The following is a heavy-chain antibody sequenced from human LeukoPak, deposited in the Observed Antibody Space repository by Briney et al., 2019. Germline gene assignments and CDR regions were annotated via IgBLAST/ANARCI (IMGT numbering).Heavy chain of an antibody. CDR1: GFTFSEAW. CDR2: INNDGSTT. V-gene: IGHV3-74*01. CDR3: ARVSGPGMNEYFHL. D-gene: IGHD3-10*01. Sequence: GGSLRLSCAASGFTFSEAWMHWVRQAPGKGLVWVSRINNDGSTTRYADSVKGRFTISRDNAKNTLYLQMNSLRAEDTVVYYCARVSGPGMNEYFHLWGQGTLVTVSS. J-gene: IGHJ1*01.